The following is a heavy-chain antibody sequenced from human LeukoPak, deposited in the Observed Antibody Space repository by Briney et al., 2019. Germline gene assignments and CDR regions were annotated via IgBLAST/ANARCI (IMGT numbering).Heavy chain of an antibody. D-gene: IGHD3-3*01. CDR2: MYYSGST. J-gene: IGHJ4*02. Sequence: SETLSLTCTVSGGSISSSGYYWGWIRQPPGKGLEWIGSMYYSGSTYHNPSLKSRVTISVDTSKNQFSLKLSSVTAADTAVYYCARDFRGGYDFWSGYYTPYYFDYWGQGTLVTVSS. CDR3: ARDFRGGYDFWSGYYTPYYFDY. V-gene: IGHV4-39*07. CDR1: GGSISSSGYY.